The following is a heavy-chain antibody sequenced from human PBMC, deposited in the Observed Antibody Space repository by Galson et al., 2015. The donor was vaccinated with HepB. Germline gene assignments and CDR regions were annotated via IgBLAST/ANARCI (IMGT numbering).Heavy chain of an antibody. CDR3: AREGSSSPPYYFDY. Sequence: SLRLSCAASGFTFSSYAMHWVRQAPGKGLEWVAVISYDGSNKYYADSVKGRFTISRDNSKNTLYLQMNSLRAEDTAVYYCAREGSSSPPYYFDYWGQGTLVTVSS. J-gene: IGHJ4*02. CDR1: GFTFSSYA. CDR2: ISYDGSNK. V-gene: IGHV3-30-3*01. D-gene: IGHD6-6*01.